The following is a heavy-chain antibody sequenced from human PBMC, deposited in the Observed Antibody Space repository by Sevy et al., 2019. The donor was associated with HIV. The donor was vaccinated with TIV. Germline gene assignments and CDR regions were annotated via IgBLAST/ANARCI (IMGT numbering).Heavy chain of an antibody. CDR1: GFNTIHYA. J-gene: IGHJ4*03. Sequence: GGSLRLSCPASGFNTIHYAMHWVRQAPGKGLQWVTFIRYDGHTRYYADFVRGRFTISRDTSKNTLYLQMNSLSTEDTAIYYCAKDQCSSASCSGYVFENWGQGTLVTVSS. V-gene: IGHV3-30*02. CDR2: IRYDGHTR. D-gene: IGHD2-2*01. CDR3: AKDQCSSASCSGYVFEN.